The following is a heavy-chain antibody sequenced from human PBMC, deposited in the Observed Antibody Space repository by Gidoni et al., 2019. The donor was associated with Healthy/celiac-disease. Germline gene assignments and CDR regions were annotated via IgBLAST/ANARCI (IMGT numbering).Heavy chain of an antibody. J-gene: IGHJ4*02. V-gene: IGHV3-33*01. Sequence: QVQLVESGGGVVLPGRSLRLSCAPSGFTFSSYGMHWVRPAPGKGLAWVAVIWYDGSNKYYADYVKGRFTISRDNSKNTLYLQMNSLRAEDTAVYYCARGSSTSFYYFDYWGQGTLVTVSS. CDR2: IWYDGSNK. D-gene: IGHD2-2*01. CDR3: ARGSSTSFYYFDY. CDR1: GFTFSSYG.